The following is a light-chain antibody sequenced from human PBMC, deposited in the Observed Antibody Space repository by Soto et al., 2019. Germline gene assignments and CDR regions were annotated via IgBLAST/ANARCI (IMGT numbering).Light chain of an antibody. CDR2: GNT. CDR1: SSNIGAGYD. V-gene: IGLV1-40*01. Sequence: QSVLTQPPSVSGAPGQRVTISCTGSSSNIGAGYDVHWYQHLPGTAPKLLVSGNTNRPSGVPDRFSGSKSGTSASLAITGLQAEDEAEYYCQSYDSSLSYWVFGGGTKLTVL. CDR3: QSYDSSLSYWV. J-gene: IGLJ3*02.